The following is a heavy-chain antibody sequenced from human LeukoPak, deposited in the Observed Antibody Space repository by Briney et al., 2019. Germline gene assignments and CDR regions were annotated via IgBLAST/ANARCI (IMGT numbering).Heavy chain of an antibody. Sequence: GASVKVSCKASGGTFSSYAISWVRQAPGQGLEWMGGIIPIFGTANYAQKFQGRVTITADKSTSTAYMELSSLRSEDTAVYYCAIRCSGGSCYSSYFDYWGQGTLVTVSS. V-gene: IGHV1-69*06. D-gene: IGHD2-15*01. CDR2: IIPIFGTA. CDR3: AIRCSGGSCYSSYFDY. J-gene: IGHJ4*02. CDR1: GGTFSSYA.